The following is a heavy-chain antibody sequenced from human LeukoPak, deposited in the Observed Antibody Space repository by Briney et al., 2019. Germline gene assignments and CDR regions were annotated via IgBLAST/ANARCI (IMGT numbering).Heavy chain of an antibody. Sequence: PSETLSLTCTVSGGSISSSSYYWGWIRQPPGKGLEWIGSIYYSGSTYYNPSLKSRVTISVDTSKNQFSLKLSSVTAADTAVYYCAKDSSGYGNYYYYYMDVWGKGTTVTVSS. V-gene: IGHV4-39*02. CDR2: IYYSGST. J-gene: IGHJ6*03. D-gene: IGHD5-12*01. CDR3: AKDSSGYGNYYYYYMDV. CDR1: GGSISSSSYY.